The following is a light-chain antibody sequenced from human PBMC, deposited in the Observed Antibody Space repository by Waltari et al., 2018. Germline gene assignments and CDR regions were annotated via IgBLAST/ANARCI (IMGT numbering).Light chain of an antibody. CDR1: SSDIGTYNY. J-gene: IGLJ3*02. Sequence: QSALTQPASVSGSPGQSITISCTGTSSDIGTYNYVSWYQQPPVKAPNLMIYEVSNRPSGVSNRCSGSKSGNTASLTISGLQPEDEADYYCTSYTTSSTWVFGGGTKLTVL. CDR2: EVS. CDR3: TSYTTSSTWV. V-gene: IGLV2-14*01.